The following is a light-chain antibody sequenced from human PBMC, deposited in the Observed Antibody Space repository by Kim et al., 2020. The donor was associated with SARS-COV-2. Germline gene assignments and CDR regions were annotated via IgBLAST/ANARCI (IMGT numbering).Light chain of an antibody. CDR1: QSVSKY. CDR2: DTS. CDR3: QQRNDGPLT. Sequence: EVVLTQSPATLSLSPGERATLSCRASQSVSKYLAWYQQKPGQAPRLLIYDTSNRATGIPARFTGSGFGTDFSLTISSLEPEDFAVYYCQQRNDGPLTFGEGPRWIS. V-gene: IGKV3-11*01. J-gene: IGKJ4*01.